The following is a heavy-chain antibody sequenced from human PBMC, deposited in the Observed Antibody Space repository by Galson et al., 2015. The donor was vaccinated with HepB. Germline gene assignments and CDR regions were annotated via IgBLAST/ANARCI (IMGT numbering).Heavy chain of an antibody. Sequence: SLRLSCAASGFTFSDYYMSWIRQAPGKGLEWLAYVSSNTIYTNYADSVKGRFTVSRDNVKNSISLQMNRLSVEDTAMYYCARVADSNYGDHTHFDSWGQGTLATVSS. CDR1: GFTFSDYY. CDR2: VSSNTIYT. J-gene: IGHJ4*02. CDR3: ARVADSNYGDHTHFDS. V-gene: IGHV3-11*06. D-gene: IGHD4-17*01.